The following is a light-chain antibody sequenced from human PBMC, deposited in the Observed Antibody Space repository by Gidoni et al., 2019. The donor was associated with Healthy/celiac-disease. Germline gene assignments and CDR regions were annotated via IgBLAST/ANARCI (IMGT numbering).Light chain of an antibody. J-gene: IGKJ4*01. CDR1: QSISSY. V-gene: IGKV1-39*01. CDR3: QQSYSTPLT. Sequence: DTELTQSPSSLSASVGDRVTITCRASQSISSYLNWYQQKPGKAPKLLIYAASSLQSGVPSRFSGSGSGTDFTLTISSLQPEGFATYYCQQSYSTPLTFGGGTKVEIK. CDR2: AAS.